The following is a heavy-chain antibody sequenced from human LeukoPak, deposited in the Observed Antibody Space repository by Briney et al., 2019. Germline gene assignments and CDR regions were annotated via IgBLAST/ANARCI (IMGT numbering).Heavy chain of an antibody. D-gene: IGHD3-10*01. CDR2: IYHSGST. Sequence: SETLSLTCAVSGGSISSGGYSWSWIRQPPGKGLEWIGYIYHSGSTYYNPSLKSRVTISVDRSKNQFSLKLSSMTAADTAVYYCARTRITMVRGVYRFDPWGQGTLVTVSS. CDR3: ARTRITMVRGVYRFDP. J-gene: IGHJ5*02. V-gene: IGHV4-30-2*01. CDR1: GGSISSGGYS.